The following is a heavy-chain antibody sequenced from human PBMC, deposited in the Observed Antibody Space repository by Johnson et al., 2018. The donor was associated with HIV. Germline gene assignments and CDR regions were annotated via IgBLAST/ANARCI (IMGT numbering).Heavy chain of an antibody. CDR2: IRYDGSNK. D-gene: IGHD3-22*01. J-gene: IGHJ3*02. CDR3: ARGDYYDSSGYYHPDAFDI. Sequence: QVQLVESGGGVVQPGGSLRLSCAASGFTFSSYGMHWVRQAPGKGLEWVAFIRYDGSNKYYADSVKGRFTISRDNSTNTLYLQMNSLRAEDTAVYYCARGDYYDSSGYYHPDAFDIWGQGTMVTVSS. V-gene: IGHV3-30*02. CDR1: GFTFSSYG.